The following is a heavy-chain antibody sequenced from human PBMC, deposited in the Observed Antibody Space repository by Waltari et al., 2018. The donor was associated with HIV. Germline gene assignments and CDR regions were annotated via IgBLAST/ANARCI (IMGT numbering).Heavy chain of an antibody. CDR3: ARGDHDYSKVLGNWFDP. Sequence: QVQLQQWGAGLLKPSETLSLTCAVYGGSFSGYYWSWIRQPPGKGLEWIGEINHSGSTNYNPSLKSRVTISVDTSKNQFSLKLSSVTAADTAVYYCARGDHDYSKVLGNWFDPWGQGTLVTVSS. V-gene: IGHV4-34*01. J-gene: IGHJ5*02. CDR2: INHSGST. D-gene: IGHD4-4*01. CDR1: GGSFSGYY.